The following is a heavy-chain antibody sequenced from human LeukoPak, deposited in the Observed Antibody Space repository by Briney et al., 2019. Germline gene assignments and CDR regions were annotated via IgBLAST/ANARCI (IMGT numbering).Heavy chain of an antibody. J-gene: IGHJ4*02. D-gene: IGHD3-10*01. Sequence: ASVKVSCKASGYTFTGYYMNWVRQAPGQGLEWMGIINPSGGSTSYAQKFQGRVTMTRDTSTSTVYMELSSLRSEDTAVYYCARDRYGSGTFDYWGQGTLVTVSS. CDR1: GYTFTGYY. CDR2: INPSGGST. V-gene: IGHV1-46*01. CDR3: ARDRYGSGTFDY.